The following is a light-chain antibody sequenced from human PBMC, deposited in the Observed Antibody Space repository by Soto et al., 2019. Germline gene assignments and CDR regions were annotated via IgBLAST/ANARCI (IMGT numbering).Light chain of an antibody. V-gene: IGLV2-14*01. CDR3: SSYTTSSTLYV. J-gene: IGLJ1*01. CDR2: DVS. CDR1: SSDVGAYNY. Sequence: QSALTQPASVSGSPGQSITISCTGTSSDVGAYNYVSWYQQHTGKAPKLMIYDVSNRPSGVSNRFSGSKSGNTASLTISGLQAEDEADYYCSSYTTSSTLYVFGTGTKVTVL.